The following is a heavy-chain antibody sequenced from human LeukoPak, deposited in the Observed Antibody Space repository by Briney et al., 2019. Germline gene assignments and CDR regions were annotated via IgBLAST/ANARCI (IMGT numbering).Heavy chain of an antibody. CDR2: IKQDGSEK. CDR1: GFTFSSYW. Sequence: GGSLRPSCAASGFTFSSYWMSWVRQAPGKGLEWVANIKQDGSEKYYVDSVKGRFTISRDNAKNSLYLQMNSLRAEDTAVYYCARESDYYDSSGYYYPSGFDYWGQGTLVTVSS. J-gene: IGHJ4*02. V-gene: IGHV3-7*01. CDR3: ARESDYYDSSGYYYPSGFDY. D-gene: IGHD3-22*01.